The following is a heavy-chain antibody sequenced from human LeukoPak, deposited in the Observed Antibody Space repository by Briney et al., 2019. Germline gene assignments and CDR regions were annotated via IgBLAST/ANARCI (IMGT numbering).Heavy chain of an antibody. CDR1: GYTFTSYG. CDR3: ARGEVGQLWFRANYFDY. J-gene: IGHJ4*02. V-gene: IGHV1-18*01. D-gene: IGHD5-18*01. CDR2: ISAYNGNT. Sequence: ASVKVSCKASGYTFTSYGISWVRQAPGQGLEWMGWISAYNGNTNYAQKLQGRVTMTTDTSTGTAYMELSSLRSEDTAVYYCARGEVGQLWFRANYFDYWGQGTLVTVSS.